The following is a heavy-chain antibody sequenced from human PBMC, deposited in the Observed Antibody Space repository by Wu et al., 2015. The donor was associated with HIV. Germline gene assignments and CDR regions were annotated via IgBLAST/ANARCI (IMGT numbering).Heavy chain of an antibody. CDR3: ARGLSSWYVMYNFDY. CDR2: INPNSGGT. V-gene: IGHV1-2*02. Sequence: QVQLVQSGAEVKKPGASVKVSCKASGYTFTGYYMHWVRQAPGQGLEWMGWINPNSGGTNYAQKFQGRVTMTRDTSISTAYMELSRLRSDDTAVYYCARGLSSWYVMYNFDYWGQGTLVTVSS. D-gene: IGHD6-13*01. CDR1: GYTFTGYY. J-gene: IGHJ4*02.